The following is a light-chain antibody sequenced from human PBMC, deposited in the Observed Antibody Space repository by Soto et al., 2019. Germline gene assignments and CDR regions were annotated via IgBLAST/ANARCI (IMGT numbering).Light chain of an antibody. CDR2: AAS. Sequence: DIQMTQSPSSLSASVGDEVTITCRASHSIMTYLNWYQLKPGKPPRLLIYAASSLQSGVPSRFSGSGSGTDFTLTISSLQPEDFATYSCQQSYNSPQPFGQGTKVDI. J-gene: IGKJ1*01. CDR1: HSIMTY. CDR3: QQSYNSPQP. V-gene: IGKV1-39*01.